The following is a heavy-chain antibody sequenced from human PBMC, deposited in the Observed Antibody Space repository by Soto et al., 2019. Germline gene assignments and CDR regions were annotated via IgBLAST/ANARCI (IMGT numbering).Heavy chain of an antibody. CDR1: GGTLSSYT. CDR3: ARDRDDYGSGNYYNRIDF. V-gene: IGHV1-69*08. D-gene: IGHD3-10*01. Sequence: QVQLVQSGAEVKKPGSSVKVSCKASGGTLSSYTLQAPGQGLEWMGRGIPNLGVTNYAKKFQGRFTIVVDTSTSTAYMELNSLRSEDTAVYYCARDRDDYGSGNYYNRIDFWGQGTLVTVSS. J-gene: IGHJ4*02. CDR2: GIPNLGVT.